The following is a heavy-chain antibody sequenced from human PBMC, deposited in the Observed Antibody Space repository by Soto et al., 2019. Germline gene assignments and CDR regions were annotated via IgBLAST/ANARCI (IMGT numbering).Heavy chain of an antibody. J-gene: IGHJ4*01. D-gene: IGHD2-21*01. Sequence: PSETLSLTCDVSGDSISTYYWSWIRQPPGKGLEWIGYVYYSGSTLYNPSLESRVTLSIDMSKKQVSLKLNSVIAADTAVYYCARTPMIESWIDYWGQGTLVTVSS. CDR1: GDSISTYY. CDR2: VYYSGST. CDR3: ARTPMIESWIDY. V-gene: IGHV4-59*01.